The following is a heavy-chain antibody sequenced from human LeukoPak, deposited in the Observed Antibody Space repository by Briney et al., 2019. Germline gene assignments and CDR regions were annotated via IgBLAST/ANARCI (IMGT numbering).Heavy chain of an antibody. CDR1: GFTFSSYS. D-gene: IGHD6-6*01. Sequence: GGSLRLSCAASGFTFSSYSMNWVRQAPGEGLERVSSISSSSSYIYYADSAKGRFTISRDNAKNSLYLQMNSLRAEDTAVYYCARERQLVMTAYFDYWGQGTLVTVSS. CDR3: ARERQLVMTAYFDY. V-gene: IGHV3-21*01. CDR2: ISSSSSYI. J-gene: IGHJ4*02.